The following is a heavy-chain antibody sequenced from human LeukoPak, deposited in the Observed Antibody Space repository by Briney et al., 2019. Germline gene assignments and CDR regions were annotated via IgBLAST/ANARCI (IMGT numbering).Heavy chain of an antibody. Sequence: SQTLSLTCAISGDSVSSNSAAWNWIRQPPSRGLEWLGRTYYRSKWYNDYAVSVKSRITINLDTSKNQFSLQLNSVTPEDTAVYYCARSASRSSADFDYWGQGTLVTVSS. CDR3: ARSASRSSADFDY. D-gene: IGHD6-6*01. CDR1: GDSVSSNSAA. J-gene: IGHJ4*02. CDR2: TYYRSKWYN. V-gene: IGHV6-1*01.